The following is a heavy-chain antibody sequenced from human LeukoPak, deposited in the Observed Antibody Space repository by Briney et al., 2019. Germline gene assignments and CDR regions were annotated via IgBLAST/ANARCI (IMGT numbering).Heavy chain of an antibody. CDR2: IIPILGTA. CDR1: GGTFSSYA. CDR3: AGEAGSGSFVLDY. Sequence: ASVKVSCKASGGTFSSYAISWVRQAPGQGLEWMGGIIPILGTANYAQKFQGRVTITTDESTSTAYMEPSSLRSEDTAVYYCAGEAGSGSFVLDYWGQGTLVTVSS. V-gene: IGHV1-69*05. J-gene: IGHJ4*02. D-gene: IGHD3-10*01.